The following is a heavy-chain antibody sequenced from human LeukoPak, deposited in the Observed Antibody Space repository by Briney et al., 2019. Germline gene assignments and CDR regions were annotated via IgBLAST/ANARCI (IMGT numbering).Heavy chain of an antibody. D-gene: IGHD4-17*01. Sequence: PGRSLRLSCAASGFTFSSYGMHWVRQAPGKGLEWVAVIWYGGSNKYYADSVKGRFTISRDNSKNTLYLQMNSLRAEDTAVYYCAKETTVRGGSFDYWGQGTLVTVSS. V-gene: IGHV3-30*18. CDR1: GFTFSSYG. J-gene: IGHJ4*02. CDR3: AKETTVRGGSFDY. CDR2: IWYGGSNK.